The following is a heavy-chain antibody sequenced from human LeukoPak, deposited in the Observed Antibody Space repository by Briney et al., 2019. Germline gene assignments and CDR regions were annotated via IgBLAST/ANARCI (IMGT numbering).Heavy chain of an antibody. J-gene: IGHJ4*02. CDR1: GGSISSYY. V-gene: IGHV4-59*01. CDR3: ARVYYYDSSGYYYFDY. D-gene: IGHD3-22*01. CDR2: IYYSGST. Sequence: PSETLSLTCTVSGGSISSYYWSWIREPPGEGLEWVGYIYYSGSTNYNPSLKSRVTISVDTSKNQFSLKLSSVTAADTAVYYCARVYYYDSSGYYYFDYWGQGTLVTVSS.